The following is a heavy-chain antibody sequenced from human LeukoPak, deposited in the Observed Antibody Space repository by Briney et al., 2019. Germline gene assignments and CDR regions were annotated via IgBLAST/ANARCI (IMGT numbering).Heavy chain of an antibody. CDR2: IYYSGNT. CDR3: ASYLYDSSGYYYFDY. CDR1: GGSISSYY. V-gene: IGHV4-59*12. J-gene: IGHJ4*02. Sequence: SETLSLTCTVSGGSISSYYWSWIRQPPGKGLEWIGYIYYSGNTYYNPSLKSRVTISVDTSKNQFSLKLSSVTAADTAVYYCASYLYDSSGYYYFDYWAREPWSPSPQ. D-gene: IGHD3-22*01.